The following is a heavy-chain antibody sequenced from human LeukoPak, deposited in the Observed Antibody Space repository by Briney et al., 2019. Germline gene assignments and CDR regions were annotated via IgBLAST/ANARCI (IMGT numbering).Heavy chain of an antibody. Sequence: GASVKVSCKASGYTFTGYYIHWVRQAPGQGLEWMGWINPNSGGTNYAQKFQGRVTMTRDTSISTAYMELSRLRSDDTAVYYCARAYYDILTGYYSPPDYWGQGTLVTVSS. CDR2: INPNSGGT. D-gene: IGHD3-9*01. CDR3: ARAYYDILTGYYSPPDY. J-gene: IGHJ4*02. V-gene: IGHV1-2*02. CDR1: GYTFTGYY.